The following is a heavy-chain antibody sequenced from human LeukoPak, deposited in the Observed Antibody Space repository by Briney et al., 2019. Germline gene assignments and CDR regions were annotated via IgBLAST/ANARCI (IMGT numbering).Heavy chain of an antibody. D-gene: IGHD6-13*01. Sequence: SETLSLTCTVSGGSISSSSYYWGWIRQPPGKGLEWIGSIYYSGSTYYNPSLKSRVTISVDTSKNQFSLKLSSVTAADTAVYYCARDLGSSWSWDFWGQGTLVTVSS. CDR3: ARDLGSSWSWDF. CDR2: IYYSGST. CDR1: GGSISSSSYY. V-gene: IGHV4-39*07. J-gene: IGHJ4*02.